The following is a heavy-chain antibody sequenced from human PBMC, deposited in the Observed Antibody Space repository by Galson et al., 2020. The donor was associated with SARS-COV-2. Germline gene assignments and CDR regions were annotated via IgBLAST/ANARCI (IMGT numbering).Heavy chain of an antibody. J-gene: IGHJ4*02. CDR1: GYTFISYR. Sequence: GASVKVSFKASGYTFISYRISCVRQPPAQGLDWMGWISPYNCNTNYAQKLQGRLTITTDTSTSTAYMELRSLRSDDTAVYYCARDTPGYYDSSGYYWGIDYWGQGTLVTVAS. CDR3: ARDTPGYYDSSGYYWGIDY. V-gene: IGHV1-18*04. CDR2: ISPYNCNT. D-gene: IGHD3-22*01.